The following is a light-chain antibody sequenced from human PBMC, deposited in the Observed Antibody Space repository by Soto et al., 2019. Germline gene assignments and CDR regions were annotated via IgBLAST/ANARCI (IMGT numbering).Light chain of an antibody. CDR2: DVN. Sequence: QSALTQPASVSGSPGQAITISCTGTPSDIGAYNFVSWYQQHPGEVPKLILYDVNVRPSGVSNRFSGSKSGNTASLTISGLQAEDEADYYCTSLTTSTTMIFGGGTKLTVL. J-gene: IGLJ2*01. CDR1: PSDIGAYNF. CDR3: TSLTTSTTMI. V-gene: IGLV2-14*03.